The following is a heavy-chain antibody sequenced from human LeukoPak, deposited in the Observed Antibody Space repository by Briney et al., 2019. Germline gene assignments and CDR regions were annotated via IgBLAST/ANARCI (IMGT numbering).Heavy chain of an antibody. CDR3: ARDFRAPYDYVWGSYRISNFDY. CDR1: GFTFSSYW. V-gene: IGHV3-74*01. J-gene: IGHJ4*02. Sequence: GGSLRLSCAASGFTFSSYWMHWVRQAPGKGLVWVSRIESDGSSTYYADSVKGRFTISRDNSKNTLYLQMNSLRAEDTAVYYCARDFRAPYDYVWGSYRISNFDYWGQGTLVTVSS. D-gene: IGHD3-16*02. CDR2: IESDGSST.